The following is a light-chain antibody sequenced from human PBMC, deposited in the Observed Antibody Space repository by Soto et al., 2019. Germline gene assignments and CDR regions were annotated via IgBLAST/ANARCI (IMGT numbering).Light chain of an antibody. CDR2: DVS. Sequence: QSALTQPASVSGSPGQSITISCTGTSSDVGGYNYVSWYQQHPGKAPKLMIYDVSNRPSGVSNRFSGSKSGNTASLTISGLYAEDEADYYCSSYTSSSTLGVFGGGTMLTVL. CDR3: SSYTSSSTLGV. J-gene: IGLJ2*01. CDR1: SSDVGGYNY. V-gene: IGLV2-14*01.